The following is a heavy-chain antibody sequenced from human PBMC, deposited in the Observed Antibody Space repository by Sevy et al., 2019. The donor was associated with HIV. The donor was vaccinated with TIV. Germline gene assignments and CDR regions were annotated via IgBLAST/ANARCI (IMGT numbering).Heavy chain of an antibody. D-gene: IGHD3-10*01. CDR3: AGDKERYYGSGSYYGDWFDP. J-gene: IGHJ5*02. CDR1: GYTFTSYA. Sequence: ASVKVSCKASGYTFTSYAMSWVRQAPGQGLEWMGWINTNTGNPTYAQGFTGRFVFSLDTSVSTAYLQISSLKAEDTAVYYCAGDKERYYGSGSYYGDWFDPWGQGTLVTVSS. CDR2: INTNTGNP. V-gene: IGHV7-4-1*02.